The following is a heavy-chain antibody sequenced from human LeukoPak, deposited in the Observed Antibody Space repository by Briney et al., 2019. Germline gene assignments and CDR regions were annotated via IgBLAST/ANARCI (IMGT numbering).Heavy chain of an antibody. Sequence: ASVKVSCKASGYSFSGYYIHWVRPAPGQGLEWMGWINPNSGGTNYAQKFQDRVTMTRDTSVSTGYMELSSLRSDDTAVYYCAREGCSSTSCYIIGDDNWFDPWGQGTLVTVSS. CDR3: AREGCSSTSCYIIGDDNWFDP. J-gene: IGHJ5*02. CDR2: INPNSGGT. D-gene: IGHD2-2*01. CDR1: GYSFSGYY. V-gene: IGHV1-2*02.